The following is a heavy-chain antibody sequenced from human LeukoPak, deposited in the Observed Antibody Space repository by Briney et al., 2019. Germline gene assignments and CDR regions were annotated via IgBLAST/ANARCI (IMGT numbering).Heavy chain of an antibody. J-gene: IGHJ4*02. CDR2: IYSIGTT. V-gene: IGHV3-53*01. CDR3: ARGRDGTDY. D-gene: IGHD5-24*01. Sequence: PGGSLRLSCAASGFAVSSNFMSWVRQAPGKGLEWVSVIYSIGTTYYADSVKGRFTVSRDNAKNTLYLQMNSLRAEDTAVYYCARGRDGTDYWGQGTLVTVSS. CDR1: GFAVSSNF.